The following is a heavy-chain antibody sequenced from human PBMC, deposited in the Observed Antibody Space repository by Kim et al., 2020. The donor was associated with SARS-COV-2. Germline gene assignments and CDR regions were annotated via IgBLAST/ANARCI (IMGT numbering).Heavy chain of an antibody. Sequence: GGSLRLSCAASGFTFSSYAMHWVRQAPGKGLEWVAVISYDGSNKYYADSVKGRFTISRDNSKNTLYLQMNSLRAEDTAVYYCARGRGRDGSPFDYWGQGTLVTVSS. CDR3: ARGRGRDGSPFDY. V-gene: IGHV3-30-3*01. J-gene: IGHJ4*02. D-gene: IGHD2-15*01. CDR1: GFTFSSYA. CDR2: ISYDGSNK.